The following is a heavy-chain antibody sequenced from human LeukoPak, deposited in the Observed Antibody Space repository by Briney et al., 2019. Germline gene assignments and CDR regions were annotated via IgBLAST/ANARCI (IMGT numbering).Heavy chain of an antibody. Sequence: GESLKISCKGSGYSFATYWIGWVRQMPGKGLEWMAIIYPIDSNTKYSPSFQGQVTISVDKSISTAYLQWSSLKASDTAMYFCARPYHQNWNYDYAFDIWGQGTMVTVSS. V-gene: IGHV5-51*01. D-gene: IGHD1-7*01. J-gene: IGHJ3*02. CDR2: IYPIDSNT. CDR3: ARPYHQNWNYDYAFDI. CDR1: GYSFATYW.